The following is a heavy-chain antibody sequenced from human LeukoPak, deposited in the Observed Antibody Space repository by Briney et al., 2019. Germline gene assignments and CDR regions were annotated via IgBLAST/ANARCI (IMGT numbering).Heavy chain of an antibody. CDR1: GGTFSSYA. Sequence: SVKVSCKASGGTFSSYAISWVRQAPGQGLEWMGRIIPILGIANYAQKFQGRVTNTADKSTSTAYMELSSLRSEDTAVYYCARVDPRDGFDPWGQGTLVTVSS. J-gene: IGHJ5*02. CDR2: IIPILGIA. V-gene: IGHV1-69*04. CDR3: ARVDPRDGFDP. D-gene: IGHD5-24*01.